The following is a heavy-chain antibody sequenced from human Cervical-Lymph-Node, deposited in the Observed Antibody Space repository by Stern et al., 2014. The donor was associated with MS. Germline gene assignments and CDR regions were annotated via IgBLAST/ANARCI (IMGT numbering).Heavy chain of an antibody. J-gene: IGHJ4*02. CDR3: ARWSVACDY. D-gene: IGHD2-21*01. V-gene: IGHV5-51*03. CDR2: IYPGASEI. CDR1: GYNFSNYW. Sequence: VQLVQSGAELKKPGESLKISCKTSGYNFSNYWVAWVRQVSGKGLEWIGIIYPGASEIRYGPYFQGHFTMSFEQSNTTAYLQWKSLKASDTAVYYCARWSVACDYWGQGALITVSS.